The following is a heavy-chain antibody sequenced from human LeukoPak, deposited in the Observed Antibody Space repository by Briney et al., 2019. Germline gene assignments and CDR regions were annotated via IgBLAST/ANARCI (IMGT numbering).Heavy chain of an antibody. CDR1: GFTFSNYY. V-gene: IGHV3-11*01. CDR2: ISSSGSTI. Sequence: PGGSLRLSCAASGFTFSNYYMSWIRQAPGKGLEWVSYISSSGSTIYYADSVKGRFTISRDNAKNSLYLQMNSLRAEDTAVYYCARDADDSSGYYYVYFDYWGQGTLVTVSS. CDR3: ARDADDSSGYYYVYFDY. D-gene: IGHD3-22*01. J-gene: IGHJ4*02.